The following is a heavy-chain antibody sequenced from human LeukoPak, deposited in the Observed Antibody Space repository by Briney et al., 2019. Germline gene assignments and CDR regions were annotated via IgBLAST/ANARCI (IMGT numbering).Heavy chain of an antibody. J-gene: IGHJ6*03. D-gene: IGHD2-2*01. V-gene: IGHV4-61*02. CDR2: IYTSGST. CDR1: GGSISSGSCY. Sequence: SQTLSLTCTVSGGSISSGSCYWSWIRQPAGKGLEWIGRIYTSGSTNYNPSLKSRVTISVDTSKNQFSLKPSSVTAADTAVYYCASCSSTSCYADYYYYMDVWGKGTTVTISS. CDR3: ASCSSTSCYADYYYYMDV.